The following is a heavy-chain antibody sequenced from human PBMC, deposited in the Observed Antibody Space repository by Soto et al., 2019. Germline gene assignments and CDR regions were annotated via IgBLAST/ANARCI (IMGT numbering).Heavy chain of an antibody. V-gene: IGHV3-30*03. Sequence: QVQLVESGGGVAQPGRSLRLSCAASGFTFSSYGMHWVRQAPGKGLEWVAVISYDGTNKYYADSVKGRFTISRDNSKNTLYLQTNSLRAEDTAVYHCARDVAELRDGIDYWGQGTLVTVSS. CDR2: ISYDGTNK. J-gene: IGHJ4*02. CDR3: ARDVAELRDGIDY. CDR1: GFTFSSYG.